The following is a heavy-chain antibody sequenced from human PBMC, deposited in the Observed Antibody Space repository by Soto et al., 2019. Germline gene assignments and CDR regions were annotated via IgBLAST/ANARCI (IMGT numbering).Heavy chain of an antibody. CDR3: ARDAVAVAGDYYYGMDV. V-gene: IGHV6-1*01. Sequence: LSRTCAISGDIVSSNSAAWNWIRQSPSRGLEWLGRTYYRSKWYNDYAVSVKSRITINPDTSKNQFSLQLNSVTPEDTAVYYCARDAVAVAGDYYYGMDVWGQGTTVTVSS. J-gene: IGHJ6*02. CDR2: TYYRSKWYN. D-gene: IGHD6-19*01. CDR1: GDIVSSNSAA.